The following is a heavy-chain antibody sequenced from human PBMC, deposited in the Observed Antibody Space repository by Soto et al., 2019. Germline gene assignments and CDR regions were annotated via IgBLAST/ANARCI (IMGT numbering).Heavy chain of an antibody. V-gene: IGHV1-69*02. CDR1: GGTFSSYT. Sequence: VKVSCKASGGTFSSYTISWVRQAPGQGLEWMGRIIPILGIANYAQKFQGRVTITADKSTSTAYMELSSLRSEDTAVYYCARIHDYYDKFDYWGQGALVTVSS. D-gene: IGHD3-22*01. CDR3: ARIHDYYDKFDY. CDR2: IIPILGIA. J-gene: IGHJ4*02.